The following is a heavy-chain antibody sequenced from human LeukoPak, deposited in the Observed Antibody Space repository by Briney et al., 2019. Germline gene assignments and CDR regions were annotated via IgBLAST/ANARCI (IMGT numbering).Heavy chain of an antibody. Sequence: ASVKVSCKASGGTFNSYAISWVRQAPGQGLEWMGGIIPMFGTANYAQKFQGRVTITTDESTSTAYMELSSLRAEDTAVYYCAKDSSSWSRDAFDIWGQGTMVTVSS. CDR2: IIPMFGTA. V-gene: IGHV1-69*05. CDR3: AKDSSSWSRDAFDI. D-gene: IGHD6-13*01. CDR1: GGTFNSYA. J-gene: IGHJ3*02.